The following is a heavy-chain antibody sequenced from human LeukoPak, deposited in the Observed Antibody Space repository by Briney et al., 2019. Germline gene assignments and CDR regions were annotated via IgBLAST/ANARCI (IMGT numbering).Heavy chain of an antibody. CDR3: ARVSPVLELRGGYFDY. D-gene: IGHD1-7*01. Sequence: ASVKVSCKAYGYTFTSYYMHWVRQAPGQGLEWMGIINPSGGSTSYAQKFQGRVTMTRDTSTSTVYMELSSLRSEDTAVYYCARVSPVLELRGGYFDYWGQGTLVTVSS. J-gene: IGHJ4*02. V-gene: IGHV1-46*03. CDR2: INPSGGST. CDR1: GYTFTSYY.